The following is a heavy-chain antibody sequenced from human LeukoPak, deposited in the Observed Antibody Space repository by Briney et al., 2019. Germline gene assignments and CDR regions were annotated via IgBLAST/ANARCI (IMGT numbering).Heavy chain of an antibody. CDR1: GFTLRLYD. D-gene: IGHD3-3*01. V-gene: IGHV3-23*01. J-gene: IGHJ4*02. CDR3: AKDKSYSELYHFDY. CDR2: ISGSGGST. Sequence: PGGSLRLSCVASGFTLRLYDMSWVRQAPGKGLEWVSAISGSGGSTYYADSVKGRYTISRDNSQNILFLQMNSLRPEDTAVYYCAKDKSYSELYHFDYWGQGALVTVSS.